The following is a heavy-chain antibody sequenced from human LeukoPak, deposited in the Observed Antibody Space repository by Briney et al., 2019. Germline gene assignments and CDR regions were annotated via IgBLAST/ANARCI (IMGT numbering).Heavy chain of an antibody. J-gene: IGHJ4*02. CDR1: GFTFSSYW. CDR2: FKQDVSEK. D-gene: IGHD3-10*01. CDR3: ARQIDGFGEFDYFDY. V-gene: IGHV3-7*01. Sequence: PGGSLRLSCAASGFTFSSYWMSWVRQAPGKGLEWVSNFKQDVSEKYYVNSVKGRFTTSRDNAKNSLYLQMNSLRAEDTAVYYCARQIDGFGEFDYFDYWGQGTLVTVSS.